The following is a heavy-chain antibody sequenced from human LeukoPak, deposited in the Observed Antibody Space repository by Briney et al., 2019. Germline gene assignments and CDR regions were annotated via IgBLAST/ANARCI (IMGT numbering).Heavy chain of an antibody. V-gene: IGHV3-21*01. Sequence: GGSLRLSCAASGVTFSSYSMNWVRQAPGKGLEWVSSISSSSSYIYYADSVKGRFTISRDSAKNSLYLQMNSLRAEDTAVYYCARAQRIMITFGGVIVFDYWGQGTLVTVSS. CDR2: ISSSSSYI. D-gene: IGHD3-16*02. CDR3: ARAQRIMITFGGVIVFDY. CDR1: GVTFSSYS. J-gene: IGHJ4*02.